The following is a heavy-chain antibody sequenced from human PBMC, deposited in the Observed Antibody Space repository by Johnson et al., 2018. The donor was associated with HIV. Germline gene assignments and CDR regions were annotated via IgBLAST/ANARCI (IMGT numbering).Heavy chain of an antibody. D-gene: IGHD3-10*01. CDR1: GITFSDYY. Sequence: QVQLVESGGGVVQPGRSLRLSCAASGITFSDYYMSWIRQAPGKGLEWVSYISSSGNTIYYADSVKGRVTISRDNAKKPLYLQMNSLRAEDTAVYYCARGVDGAFDIWGQGTMVTVSS. V-gene: IGHV3-11*04. CDR3: ARGVDGAFDI. CDR2: ISSSGNTI. J-gene: IGHJ3*02.